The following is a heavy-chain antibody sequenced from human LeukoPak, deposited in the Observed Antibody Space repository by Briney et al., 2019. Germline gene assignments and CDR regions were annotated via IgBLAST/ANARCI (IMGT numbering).Heavy chain of an antibody. CDR3: ARDYYGSGLTGGFDP. CDR2: TYHSGST. J-gene: IGHJ5*02. V-gene: IGHV4-30-2*01. D-gene: IGHD3-10*01. Sequence: SETLSLTCAVSGGSISSGGYSWSWIRQPPGKGLEWIGYTYHSGSTYYNPSLKSRVTISVDRSKNQFSLKLSSVTAADTAVYYCARDYYGSGLTGGFDPWGQGTLVTVSS. CDR1: GGSISSGGYS.